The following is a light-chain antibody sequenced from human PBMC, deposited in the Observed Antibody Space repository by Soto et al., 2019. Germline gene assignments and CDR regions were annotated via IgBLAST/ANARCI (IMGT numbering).Light chain of an antibody. V-gene: IGKV1D-12*01. J-gene: IGKJ1*01. Sequence: DIQMTQSPSSVSASVGDRVTITCRASQSISNWLAWYQQKPGKAPQLLIYAASTLQSGVPSRFSGSGSGTEFTLTISSLQPEDFATYYCLQHKSCPRTFGQGTKVDIK. CDR2: AAS. CDR1: QSISNW. CDR3: LQHKSCPRT.